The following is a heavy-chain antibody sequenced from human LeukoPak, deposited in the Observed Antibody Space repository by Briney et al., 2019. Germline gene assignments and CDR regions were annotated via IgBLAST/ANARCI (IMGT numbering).Heavy chain of an antibody. CDR1: GYTFATYG. J-gene: IGHJ4*02. CDR2: ISANSGKT. Sequence: ASVKVSCKASGYTFATYGFCWVRQAPGHGLEWMGWISANSGKTDYAQKFQGRVTMTTDTSTTTAYMELRSLRPDETALYFCAKVAGDRMDHWGQGTLLTVSS. CDR3: AKVAGDRMDH. D-gene: IGHD6-13*01. V-gene: IGHV1-18*01.